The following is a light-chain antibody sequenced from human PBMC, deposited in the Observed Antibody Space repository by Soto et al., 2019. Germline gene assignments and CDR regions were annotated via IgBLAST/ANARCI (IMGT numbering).Light chain of an antibody. CDR1: SSDVGGYDS. J-gene: IGLJ1*01. V-gene: IGLV2-14*01. CDR3: SSFTSSITYV. Sequence: QSVLTQPASVSGSPGQSITISCTGTSSDVGGYDSVCWYQQHPGKAPKVMIYGVTNRPSGVSDRFSGSESGNTASLTISGLQAEDEADYYCSSFTSSITYVFGTGTKVTVL. CDR2: GVT.